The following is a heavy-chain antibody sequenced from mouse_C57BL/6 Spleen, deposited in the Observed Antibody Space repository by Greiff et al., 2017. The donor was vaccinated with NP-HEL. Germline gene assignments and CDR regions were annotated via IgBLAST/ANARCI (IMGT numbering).Heavy chain of an antibody. V-gene: IGHV1-7*01. CDR1: GYTFTSYW. CDR2: INPSSGYT. D-gene: IGHD4-1*01. J-gene: IGHJ3*01. CDR3: ARNWDEEGAWFAY. Sequence: VQRVESGAELAKPGASVKLSCKASGYTFTSYWMHWVKQRPGQGLEWIGYINPSSGYTKYNQKFKDKATLTADKSSSTAYMQLSSLTYEDSAVYYCARNWDEEGAWFAYWGQGTLVTVSA.